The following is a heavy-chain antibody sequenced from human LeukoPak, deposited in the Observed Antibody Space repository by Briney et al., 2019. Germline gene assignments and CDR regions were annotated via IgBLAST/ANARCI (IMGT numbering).Heavy chain of an antibody. CDR2: INWNGGST. CDR1: GFTFDDYG. CDR3: AREGGIVGAITGTYYYYMDV. V-gene: IGHV3-20*04. Sequence: TGGSLRLSCAASGFTFDDYGMSCVRQAPGKGLEWVSGINWNGGSTGYADSVKGRFIISRDNAKNSLYLQMNSLRAEDTALYYCAREGGIVGAITGTYYYYMDVWGKGTTVTVSS. D-gene: IGHD1-26*01. J-gene: IGHJ6*03.